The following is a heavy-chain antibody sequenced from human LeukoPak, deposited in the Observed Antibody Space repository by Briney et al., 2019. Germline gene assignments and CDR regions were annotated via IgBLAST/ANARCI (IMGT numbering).Heavy chain of an antibody. V-gene: IGHV4-39*02. J-gene: IGHJ4*02. CDR1: GVSISGSNSY. CDR3: ARDRGTTGQDY. CDR2: IYYSGNT. Sequence: SETLSLTCTVSGVSISGSNSYWGWIRQPPGKGLEWIGSIYYSGNTYYNASLKSQVSISIDTSKNQFSLKLSSVTAADTAVYYCARDRGTTGQDYWGQGTLVTVSS. D-gene: IGHD1-1*01.